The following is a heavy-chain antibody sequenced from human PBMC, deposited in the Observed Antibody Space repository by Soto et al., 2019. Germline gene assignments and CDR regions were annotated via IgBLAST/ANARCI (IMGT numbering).Heavy chain of an antibody. CDR2: IYHSGSP. CDR3: ARKPDVATAKVGGGYVFDV. D-gene: IGHD3-16*01. V-gene: IGHV4-4*02. Sequence: QVQLQESGPGLVKPSGTLSLTCAASSGSIFTTNWWSWVRQSPGRGLQWIGDIYHSGSPKYNPSPKSRVSISIDKSTDRFFLNLTSVTAADTAVYSCARKPDVATAKVGGGYVFDVWGQGTMVTVSS. CDR1: SGSIFTTNW. J-gene: IGHJ3*01.